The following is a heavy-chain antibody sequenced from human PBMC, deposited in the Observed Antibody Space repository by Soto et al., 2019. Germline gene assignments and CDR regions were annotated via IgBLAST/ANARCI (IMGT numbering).Heavy chain of an antibody. Sequence: SVKVSCKASGGTFSSYTISWVRQAPGQGLEWMGRIIPILGIANYAQKFRGRVTITADKSTSTAYMELSSLRSEDTAVYYCARDVGGDYYCYHYYTDFWCKGPTVTVFS. CDR3: ARDVGGDYYCYHYYTDF. CDR1: GGTFSSYT. J-gene: IGHJ6*03. D-gene: IGHD4-17*01. V-gene: IGHV1-69*04. CDR2: IIPILGIA.